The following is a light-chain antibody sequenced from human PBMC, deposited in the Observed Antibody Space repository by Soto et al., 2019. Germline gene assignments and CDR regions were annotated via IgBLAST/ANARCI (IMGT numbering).Light chain of an antibody. CDR2: DAS. CDR3: QQYQGYSGT. J-gene: IGKJ1*01. Sequence: DIQMTQSPSTLSASVGDRVTITCRARQSISTWLAWDQQKSGRAPRLLISDASSLQTGVPSRFSGSGSGTEFTLTISSLQPDDCATYYCQQYQGYSGTFGQGTKVEI. V-gene: IGKV1-5*01. CDR1: QSISTW.